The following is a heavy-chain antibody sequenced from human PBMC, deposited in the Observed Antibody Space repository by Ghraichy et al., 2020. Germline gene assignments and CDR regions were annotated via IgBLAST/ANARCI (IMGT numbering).Heavy chain of an antibody. Sequence: SETLSLTCTVSGGSMSSSDYCWSWIRQPPGKGLEWIGYIYYSGSTYYNPSLKSRVIMSVDTSKNQFSLKLSSVTAADTAVYYCARQLRFLENLSIPVNWFDPWGQGTLVTVSS. V-gene: IGHV4-30-4*08. CDR3: ARQLRFLENLSIPVNWFDP. CDR2: IYYSGST. CDR1: GGSMSSSDYC. D-gene: IGHD3-3*01. J-gene: IGHJ5*02.